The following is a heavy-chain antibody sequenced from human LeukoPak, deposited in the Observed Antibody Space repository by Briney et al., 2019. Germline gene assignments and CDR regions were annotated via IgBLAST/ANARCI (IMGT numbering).Heavy chain of an antibody. Sequence: VASVEVSCKASGYTFTSYYMHWVRQAPGQGLEWTGIINPSGGSTSYAQKFQGRVTMTRDTSTSTVYMELSSLRSEDTAVYYCARSGFGSGISFDLWGQGTLVTVSS. CDR2: INPSGGST. CDR3: ARSGFGSGISFDL. D-gene: IGHD3-10*01. V-gene: IGHV1-46*01. CDR1: GYTFTSYY. J-gene: IGHJ5*02.